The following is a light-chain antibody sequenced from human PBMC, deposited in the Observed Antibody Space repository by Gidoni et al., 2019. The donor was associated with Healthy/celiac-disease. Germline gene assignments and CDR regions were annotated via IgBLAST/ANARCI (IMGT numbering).Light chain of an antibody. CDR3: SSYAGSNNWV. CDR2: EVS. Sequence: QSALTPPPSASGPPGQSFTISCTGTSSDVGAYKSVSWYQQHPGKVPILMIDEVSKRPSGVPDRFAGSKSGNAASLTVSGLQAEDEADYYCSSYAGSNNWVFGGGTKVTVL. CDR1: SSDVGAYKS. V-gene: IGLV2-8*01. J-gene: IGLJ3*02.